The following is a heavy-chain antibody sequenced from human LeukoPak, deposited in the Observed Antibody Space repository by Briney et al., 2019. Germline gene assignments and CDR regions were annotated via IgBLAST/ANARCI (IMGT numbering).Heavy chain of an antibody. D-gene: IGHD6-19*01. CDR2: INPNSGGA. J-gene: IGHJ4*02. CDR1: GYTFTGYY. Sequence: GASVKVSCKASGYTFTGYYMHWVRQAPGQGLEWMGRINPNSGGANYAQKFQGRVTMTRDTSISTAYMELSRLRSDDTAVYYCASVKTGYSSGWYSPFDYWGQGTLVTVSS. V-gene: IGHV1-2*06. CDR3: ASVKTGYSSGWYSPFDY.